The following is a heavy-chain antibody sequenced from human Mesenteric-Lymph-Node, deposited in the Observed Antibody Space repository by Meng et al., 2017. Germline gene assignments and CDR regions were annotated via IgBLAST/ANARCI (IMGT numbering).Heavy chain of an antibody. Sequence: QVQLQESGPGLVKPSGTLSLTCAVSGGSISSSNWWSWVRQPPGKGLEWIGEIIHGGSPSYNPSLKSRVTISIDTSKNQLSLMLSSVTAADTAVYYCARRPTGIDYWGQGTLVTVSS. V-gene: IGHV4-4*02. J-gene: IGHJ4*02. D-gene: IGHD2-8*02. CDR2: IIHGGSP. CDR1: GGSISSSNW. CDR3: ARRPTGIDY.